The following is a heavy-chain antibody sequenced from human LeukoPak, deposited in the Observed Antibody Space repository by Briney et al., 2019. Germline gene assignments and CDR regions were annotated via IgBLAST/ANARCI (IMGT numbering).Heavy chain of an antibody. CDR1: GYTFTSYY. Sequence: ASVKVSCKASGYTFTSYYIHWVRQAPGQGLEWMGIINPSGGGTSYAQKFQGRVTMTRDTSESTVYMELSSLRSEDTAVYYCARAYGSGSYLYWGQGTLVTVSS. CDR3: ARAYGSGSYLY. CDR2: INPSGGGT. V-gene: IGHV1-46*01. D-gene: IGHD3-10*01. J-gene: IGHJ4*02.